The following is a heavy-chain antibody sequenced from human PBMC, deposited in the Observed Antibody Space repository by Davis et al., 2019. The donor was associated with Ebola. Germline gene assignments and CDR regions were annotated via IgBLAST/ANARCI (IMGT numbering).Heavy chain of an antibody. Sequence: PSETLSLTCAVYGGSFSGYYWSWIRQPPGMGLEWIGEISHSGRANYKPSLKSRVSISMDTSKNQFSLKLSSVTAADTAVYYCARGGSYGGYGKDVWGRGTTVTVSS. D-gene: IGHD2-15*01. CDR1: GGSFSGYY. CDR2: ISHSGRA. V-gene: IGHV4-34*01. CDR3: ARGGSYGGYGKDV. J-gene: IGHJ6*02.